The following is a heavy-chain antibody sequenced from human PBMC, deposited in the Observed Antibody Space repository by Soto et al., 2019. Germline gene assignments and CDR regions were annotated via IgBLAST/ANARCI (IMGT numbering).Heavy chain of an antibody. CDR1: GFTFSSYW. V-gene: IGHV3-74*01. CDR2: INSDGSST. D-gene: IGHD6-6*01. Sequence: GGSLRLSCAASGFTFSSYWMHWVRQAPGKGLVWVSRINSDGSSTSYADSVKGRFTISRDNAKNTLYLQMNSLRAEDTAVYYCARGSIAARPKQYYYYYMDVWGKGTTVTVSS. CDR3: ARGSIAARPKQYYYYYMDV. J-gene: IGHJ6*03.